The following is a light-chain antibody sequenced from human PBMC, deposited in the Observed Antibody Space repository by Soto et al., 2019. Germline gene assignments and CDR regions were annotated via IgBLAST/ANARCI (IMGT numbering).Light chain of an antibody. J-gene: IGLJ1*01. CDR3: SSYTSSDPTYV. V-gene: IGLV2-14*01. CDR2: VVS. CDR1: SSDVGGYNY. Sequence: QSALTQPASVSGSPGQSITISCTGTSSDVGGYNYVSWYQQHPDKAPKLMIYVVSNRPSGVSNRFSGSKSGNTASLTISGLQAEDEADYYCSSYTSSDPTYVFGTGTKLTVL.